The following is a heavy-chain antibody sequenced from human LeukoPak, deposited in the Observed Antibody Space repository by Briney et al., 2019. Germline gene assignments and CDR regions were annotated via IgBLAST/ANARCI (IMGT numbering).Heavy chain of an antibody. J-gene: IGHJ4*02. D-gene: IGHD3-10*01. CDR2: ISSSGSTI. CDR3: ARNLMGLGSGSWGYYFDY. Sequence: GGSLRLSCAASGFTFSDYYMSWIRRAPGKGLEWVSYISSSGSTIYYADSVKGRFTISRDTAKNSLYLQMNSLRAEDTAVYYCARNLMGLGSGSWGYYFDYWGQGTLVTVSS. CDR1: GFTFSDYY. V-gene: IGHV3-11*04.